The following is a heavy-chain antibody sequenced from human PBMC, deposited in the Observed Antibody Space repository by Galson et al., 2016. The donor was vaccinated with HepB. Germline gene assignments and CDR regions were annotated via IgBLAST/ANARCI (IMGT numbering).Heavy chain of an antibody. J-gene: IGHJ4*02. CDR1: GGSIRSYY. CDR3: ARGGDPDYFDY. CDR2: IYYSGST. V-gene: IGHV4-59*01. Sequence: SETLSLTCTVSGGSIRSYYWSWIRQPPGKGLEWIGHIYYSGSTNYNPSLKRRVPISVDTSKKQFALKVRSVTAADTAVYYCARGGDPDYFDYWGQGTLVTVSS. D-gene: IGHD2-21*02.